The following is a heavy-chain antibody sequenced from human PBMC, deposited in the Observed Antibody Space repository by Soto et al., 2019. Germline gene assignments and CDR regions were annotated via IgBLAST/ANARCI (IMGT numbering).Heavy chain of an antibody. CDR1: GYSITYYY. Sequence: SETLSLTCTFSGYSITYYYWSWIRQPPGKGLEWIGYVYYDGSTNYNPSLESRVTMSIDTSKNQFSLKLSSVIAADTAVYYCVSYDRQSGRYSLDYWGQGTLVTVSS. D-gene: IGHD3-10*01. CDR3: VSYDRQSGRYSLDY. V-gene: IGHV4-59*01. J-gene: IGHJ4*02. CDR2: VYYDGST.